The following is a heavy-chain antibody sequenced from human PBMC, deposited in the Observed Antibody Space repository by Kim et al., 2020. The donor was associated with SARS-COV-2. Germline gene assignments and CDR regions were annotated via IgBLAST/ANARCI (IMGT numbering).Heavy chain of an antibody. Sequence: GGSLRLSCGDSGFTFRNYWMSWVRQAPGKGLEWVANIKQDGSETYYVDSVKGRFTISRDNAQNSLYVQMSSLRGEDTAVYYCARVGATNLPYFYGMDVWGQGTAVTVSS. D-gene: IGHD1-26*01. CDR2: IKQDGSET. V-gene: IGHV3-7*01. CDR3: ARVGATNLPYFYGMDV. CDR1: GFTFRNYW. J-gene: IGHJ6*02.